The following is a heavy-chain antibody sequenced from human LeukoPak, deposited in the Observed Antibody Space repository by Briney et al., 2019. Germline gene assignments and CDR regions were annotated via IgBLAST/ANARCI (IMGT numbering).Heavy chain of an antibody. J-gene: IGHJ4*02. CDR2: ISSDSSSI. CDR1: GFSFEEYS. D-gene: IGHD3-10*01. CDR3: TRRGQGFDY. V-gene: IGHV3-9*01. Sequence: GGSPRLSCVVPGFSFEEYSMHWVRQTPGKTLEWLAGISSDSSSIGSAESVKGRFIITRDNAKNSLYLQMNSLRGEDTALYFCTRRGQGFDYWGQGTLVTVSS.